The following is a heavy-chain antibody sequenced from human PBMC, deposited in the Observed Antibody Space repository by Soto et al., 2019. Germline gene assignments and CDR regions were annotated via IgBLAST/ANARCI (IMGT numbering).Heavy chain of an antibody. CDR3: ASLGTTVTTFDY. CDR2: INHSGST. D-gene: IGHD4-4*01. V-gene: IGHV4-34*01. Sequence: SETLSLTCAVYGGSFSGYYWSWIRQPPGKGLEWIGEINHSGSTNYNPSLKSRVTISVDTSKNQFSPKLSSVTAADTAVYYCASLGTTVTTFDYWGQGTLVTVSS. CDR1: GGSFSGYY. J-gene: IGHJ4*02.